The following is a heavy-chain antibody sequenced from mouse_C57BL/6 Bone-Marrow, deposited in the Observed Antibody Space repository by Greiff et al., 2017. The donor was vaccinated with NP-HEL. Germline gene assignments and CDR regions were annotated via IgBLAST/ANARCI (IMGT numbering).Heavy chain of an antibody. CDR1: GFTFSSYA. J-gene: IGHJ4*01. Sequence: EVKLVESGEGLVKPGGSLKLSCAASGFTFSSYAMSWVRQTPEKRLEWVAYISSGGDYIYYADTVKGRFTISRDNARNTLYLQMSSLKSEDTAMYYCTREGIYDGYYPYAMDYGGQGTSVTVSS. D-gene: IGHD2-3*01. V-gene: IGHV5-9-1*02. CDR2: ISSGGDYI. CDR3: TREGIYDGYYPYAMDY.